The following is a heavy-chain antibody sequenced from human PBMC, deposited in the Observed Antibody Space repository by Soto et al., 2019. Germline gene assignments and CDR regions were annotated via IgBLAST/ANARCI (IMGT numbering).Heavy chain of an antibody. D-gene: IGHD2-2*01. J-gene: IGHJ3*02. V-gene: IGHV1-2*04. CDR2: FNPNSGGT. Sequence: ASVKVSCKASGYTFTGYYMHWVRQAPGQGLEWMGWFNPNSGGTNYAQKFQGWVTMTRDTSISTAYMELSRLRSDDTAVYYCARGNVTIVVVPAGSVGPRNAFDIWGQGTMVTVSS. CDR1: GYTFTGYY. CDR3: ARGNVTIVVVPAGSVGPRNAFDI.